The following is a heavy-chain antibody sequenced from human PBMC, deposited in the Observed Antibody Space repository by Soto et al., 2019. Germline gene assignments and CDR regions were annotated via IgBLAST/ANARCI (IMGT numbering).Heavy chain of an antibody. J-gene: IGHJ5*02. D-gene: IGHD6-6*01. CDR1: GFTFSSYW. CDR3: ARSIAARLNWFDP. V-gene: IGHV3-7*01. Sequence: EVQLVESGGGLVQPGGSLRLCCAASGFTFSSYWMSWVRQAPGKGLEWVANIKQDGSEKYYVDSVKGRFTISRDNAQNSLYLQMNSLRAEDTAVYYCARSIAARLNWFDPWGQGTLVTVSS. CDR2: IKQDGSEK.